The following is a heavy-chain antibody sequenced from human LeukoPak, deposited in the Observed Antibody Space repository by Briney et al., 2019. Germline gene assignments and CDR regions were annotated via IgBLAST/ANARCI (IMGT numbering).Heavy chain of an antibody. CDR1: GYTISSGYY. CDR2: IYQSGST. CDR3: ARDRGYSSSSGWYFDL. J-gene: IGHJ2*01. D-gene: IGHD6-6*01. V-gene: IGHV4-38-2*02. Sequence: SETLSPTCTVSGYTISSGYYWGWIRQPPGKGLEWIGSIYQSGSTYYNPSLKSRVTISVDTSKNQFSLKLSSVTAADTAVYYCARDRGYSSSSGWYFDLWGRGTLVTVSS.